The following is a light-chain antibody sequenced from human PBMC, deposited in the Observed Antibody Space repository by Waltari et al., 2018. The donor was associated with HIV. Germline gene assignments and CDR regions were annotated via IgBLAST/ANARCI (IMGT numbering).Light chain of an antibody. CDR1: QSIGNW. CDR3: QQYKTLWT. Sequence: DIQMTQSPSTLFASVGDRVTTTCRDRQSIGNWLAWYQQKAGKAPKLLIYKASSLENGVPTRFSGSGSGTDVTLTISSLQSDDFATDCGQQYKTLWTFGQGTKVETK. J-gene: IGKJ1*01. V-gene: IGKV1-5*03. CDR2: KAS.